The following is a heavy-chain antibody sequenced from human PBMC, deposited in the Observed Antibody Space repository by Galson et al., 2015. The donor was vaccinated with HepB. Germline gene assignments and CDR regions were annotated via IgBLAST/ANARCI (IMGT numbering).Heavy chain of an antibody. Sequence: QSGAEVKKSGESLKISCKGSGYSFTTFWIGWVRQMPGKGLEWMGIIYPGDSDIRYSPSFQGHITISADKSISTAYLQWSSLKASDTAAYYWARGYCSGGNCHDAFDIWGQGTMVIVSS. CDR2: IYPGDSDI. CDR3: ARGYCSGGNCHDAFDI. D-gene: IGHD2-15*01. J-gene: IGHJ3*02. CDR1: GYSFTTFW. V-gene: IGHV5-51*01.